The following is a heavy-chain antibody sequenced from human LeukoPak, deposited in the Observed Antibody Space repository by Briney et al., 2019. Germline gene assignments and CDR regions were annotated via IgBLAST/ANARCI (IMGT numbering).Heavy chain of an antibody. CDR3: ARASPNYFDY. CDR1: GYTFTSYY. CDR2: MNPNSGNT. V-gene: IGHV1-8*02. Sequence: ASVKVSCKASGYTFTSYYMHWVRQATGQGLEWMGWMNPNSGNTGYAQKFQGRVTMARNTSISTAYMELSSLRSEDTAVYYCARASPNYFDYWGQGTLVTVSS. J-gene: IGHJ4*02. D-gene: IGHD5-12*01.